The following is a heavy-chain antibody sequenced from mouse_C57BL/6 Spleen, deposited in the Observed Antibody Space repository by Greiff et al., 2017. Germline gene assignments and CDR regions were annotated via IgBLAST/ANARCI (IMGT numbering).Heavy chain of an antibody. Sequence: VQLQQSGPELVKPGASVKISCKASGYAFSSSWMNWVKQRPGKGLEWIGRIYPGDGDTNYNGKFKGKATLTADKSSSTAYMQLSSLTSEDSAVYFCARQAVYDYDDAMDYWGQGTSVTVSS. V-gene: IGHV1-82*01. CDR2: IYPGDGDT. D-gene: IGHD2-4*01. CDR3: ARQAVYDYDDAMDY. CDR1: GYAFSSSW. J-gene: IGHJ4*01.